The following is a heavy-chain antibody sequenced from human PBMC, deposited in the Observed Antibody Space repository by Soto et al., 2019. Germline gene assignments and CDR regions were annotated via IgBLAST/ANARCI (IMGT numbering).Heavy chain of an antibody. CDR2: IKSKTDGGTT. CDR3: TTDFWSGYYTGYMDV. D-gene: IGHD3-3*01. V-gene: IGHV3-15*01. Sequence: GGSLRLSCAASGFTFSNAWLSGARQAPGKGLEWVGRIKSKTDGGTTDYAAPVKGRFTISRDDSKNTLYLQMNSLKTEDTAVYYCTTDFWSGYYTGYMDVWGKGTTVTVSS. CDR1: GFTFSNAW. J-gene: IGHJ6*03.